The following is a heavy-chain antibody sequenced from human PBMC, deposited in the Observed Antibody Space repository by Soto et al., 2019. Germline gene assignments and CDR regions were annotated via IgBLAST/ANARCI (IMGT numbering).Heavy chain of an antibody. V-gene: IGHV1-3*01. CDR2: INAGNGNT. J-gene: IGHJ4*02. D-gene: IGHD2-8*01. CDR3: ARKTPDLVLMEGDNDFDY. Sequence: QVQLVQSGAEVKKPGASVKVSCKASGYTFTSYAMHWVRQAPGQRLEWMGWINAGNGNTKYSQKFQGRVTITRDTSASAAHMELSSLRSEDTAVYYCARKTPDLVLMEGDNDFDYWGQGTLVTVSS. CDR1: GYTFTSYA.